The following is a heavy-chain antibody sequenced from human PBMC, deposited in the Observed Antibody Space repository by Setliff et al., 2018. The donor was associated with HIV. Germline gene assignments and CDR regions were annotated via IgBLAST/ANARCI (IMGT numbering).Heavy chain of an antibody. D-gene: IGHD5-18*01. CDR1: GFTFSSFE. J-gene: IGHJ3*02. V-gene: IGHV3-48*03. Sequence: PGGSLRLSCAASGFTFSSFEMNWVRQAPGKGLEWISYISGSGSYRYYVDSVKGRFTISRDNSKNTMFLQMNSLRVEDTAIYYCAKMHTAMDPDTFDIWGQGTMVTVSS. CDR2: ISGSGSYR. CDR3: AKMHTAMDPDTFDI.